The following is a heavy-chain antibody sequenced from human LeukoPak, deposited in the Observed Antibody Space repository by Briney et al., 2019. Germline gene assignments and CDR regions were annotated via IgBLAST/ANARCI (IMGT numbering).Heavy chain of an antibody. CDR2: ISSSSSTI. V-gene: IGHV3-11*04. Sequence: GGSLRLSCAASGFTFSDYYMSWIRQAPGKGLEWVSYISSSSSTIYYADSVKGRFTISRDNAKNSLYLQMNSLRAEDTAVYYCARGNVVVVAAESLKYWGQEPWSPSPQ. CDR1: GFTFSDYY. CDR3: ARGNVVVVAAESLKY. J-gene: IGHJ4*01. D-gene: IGHD2-15*01.